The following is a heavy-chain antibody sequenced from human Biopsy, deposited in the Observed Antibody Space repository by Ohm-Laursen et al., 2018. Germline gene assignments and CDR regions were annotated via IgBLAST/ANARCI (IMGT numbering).Heavy chain of an antibody. CDR1: GFTFSSYG. D-gene: IGHD6-25*01. V-gene: IGHV3-33*01. J-gene: IGHJ6*02. Sequence: SLRLSCAASGFTFSSYGMHWVRQAPGKGLEWVAVIWYDGSRQNYADSVKGRFTITRDNSKNKLYLQMNSLRAEDKAVYYCWRDGAAGYGLDVWGQGTTVTVSS. CDR3: WRDGAAGYGLDV. CDR2: IWYDGSRQ.